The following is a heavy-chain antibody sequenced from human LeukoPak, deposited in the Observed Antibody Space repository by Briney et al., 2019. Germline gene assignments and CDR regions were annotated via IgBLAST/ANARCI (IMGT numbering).Heavy chain of an antibody. CDR1: GGTFSSYA. D-gene: IGHD3-10*01. CDR3: ARGPLITMVRGVIHYFDY. Sequence: ASVKVSCKASGGTFSSYAISWVRQVPGQGLEWMGGIIPIFGTANYAQKFQGRVTITADESTSTAYMELSSLRSDDTAVYYCARGPLITMVRGVIHYFDYWGQGTLVTVSS. V-gene: IGHV1-69*13. J-gene: IGHJ4*02. CDR2: IIPIFGTA.